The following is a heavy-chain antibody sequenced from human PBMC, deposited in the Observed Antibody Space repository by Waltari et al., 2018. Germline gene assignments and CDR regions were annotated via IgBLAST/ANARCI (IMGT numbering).Heavy chain of an antibody. CDR3: ARHWKKSGYRFDP. V-gene: IGHV4-39*01. D-gene: IGHD5-12*01. CDR2: IYYSGST. J-gene: IGHJ5*02. Sequence: QLQLQESGPGLVKPSETLSLTCTVSGGSISSSSYYWGWIRQSPGKGLGWIGGIYYSGSTSYIPTLKSRVTISGDTSKNQFSLKLSSVTAADTAVYYCARHWKKSGYRFDPWGQGTLVTVSS. CDR1: GGSISSSSYY.